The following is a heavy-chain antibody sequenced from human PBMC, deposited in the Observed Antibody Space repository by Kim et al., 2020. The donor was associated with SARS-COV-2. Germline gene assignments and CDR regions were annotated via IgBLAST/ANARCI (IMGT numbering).Heavy chain of an antibody. CDR3: ARVKEGYTSGWYEDY. J-gene: IGHJ4*02. Sequence: NTSLKSRVTISVDTSKNQFSLKLSSVTAADTAVYYCARVKEGYTSGWYEDYWGQGTLVTVSS. D-gene: IGHD6-19*01. V-gene: IGHV4-59*01.